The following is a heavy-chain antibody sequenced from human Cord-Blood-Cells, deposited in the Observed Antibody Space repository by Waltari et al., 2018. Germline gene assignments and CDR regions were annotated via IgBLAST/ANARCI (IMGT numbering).Heavy chain of an antibody. Sequence: QLQLQESGPGLVEPSETLSLTCTVSGGSISSSSYYWGWIRQPPGKGLEWIGSNYYSGSTYDNPSLKSRVAISVDTSKNQFSLKLSSVTDADTAVYYCARQYCSGGSCYEYFQHWGQGTLVTVSS. J-gene: IGHJ1*01. CDR3: ARQYCSGGSCYEYFQH. D-gene: IGHD2-15*01. V-gene: IGHV4-39*01. CDR2: NYYSGST. CDR1: GGSISSSSYY.